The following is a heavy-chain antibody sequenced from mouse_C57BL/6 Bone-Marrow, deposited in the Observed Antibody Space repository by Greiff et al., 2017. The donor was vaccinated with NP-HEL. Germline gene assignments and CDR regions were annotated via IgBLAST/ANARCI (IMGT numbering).Heavy chain of an antibody. CDR3: ARRDPRSSWGWYFDV. J-gene: IGHJ1*03. Sequence: QVQLQQPGAELVKPGASVKLSCKASGYTFTSYWMHWVKQRPGRGLEWIGRIDPNSGGTKYNEKFKGKATLTVDKPSSTAYMQLSSLTSEDSAVYYCARRDPRSSWGWYFDVWGTGTTVTVSS. D-gene: IGHD1-3*01. CDR1: GYTFTSYW. CDR2: IDPNSGGT. V-gene: IGHV1-72*01.